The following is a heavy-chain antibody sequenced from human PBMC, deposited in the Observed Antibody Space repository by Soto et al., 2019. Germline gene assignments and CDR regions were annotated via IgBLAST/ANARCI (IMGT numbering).Heavy chain of an antibody. CDR2: IYWDDDK. J-gene: IGHJ4*02. CDR3: AHTTYYYDSSGLDY. Sequence: QITLKESGPPLVKPTQTLTLTCTFSGFSLSTSGVGVGWIRQPPGKALEWLALIYWDDDKRYSPSLKSRLTITKDTSKNQVVLTMTNMDPVDTATYYCAHTTYYYDSSGLDYWGQGTLVTVSS. D-gene: IGHD3-22*01. V-gene: IGHV2-5*02. CDR1: GFSLSTSGVG.